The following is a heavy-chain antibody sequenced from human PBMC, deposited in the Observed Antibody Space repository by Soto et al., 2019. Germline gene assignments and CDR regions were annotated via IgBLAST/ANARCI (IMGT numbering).Heavy chain of an antibody. Sequence: QVPLVQSGAEVKKPGSSVKVSCKASGGTFSSYAISWVRQAPGHGLEWMGGIIPIFGTANYAQKFQGRVTITADKSTSTAYMELSSLRSEDTAVYYCARGGRTSSSWSNPVFDYWGQGTLVTVSS. J-gene: IGHJ4*02. V-gene: IGHV1-69*06. CDR3: ARGGRTSSSWSNPVFDY. CDR2: IIPIFGTA. CDR1: GGTFSSYA. D-gene: IGHD6-13*01.